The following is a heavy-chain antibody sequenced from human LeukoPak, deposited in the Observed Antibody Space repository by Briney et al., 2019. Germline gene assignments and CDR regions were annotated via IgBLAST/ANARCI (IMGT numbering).Heavy chain of an antibody. V-gene: IGHV1-2*02. CDR3: ARLSPFRAAGQTFDY. J-gene: IGHJ4*02. CDR2: INPNSGGT. D-gene: IGHD6-13*01. Sequence: ASVKVSCKASGYTFTGYYMHWVRQAPGQGLEWMGWINPNSGGTNYAQKFQGRVTMTRDTSISTAYMELSRLRSDDTAVYYCARLSPFRAAGQTFDYWGQGTLVIVSS. CDR1: GYTFTGYY.